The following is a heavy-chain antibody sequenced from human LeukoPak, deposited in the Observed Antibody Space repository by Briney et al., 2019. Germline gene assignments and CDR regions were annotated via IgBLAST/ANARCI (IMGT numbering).Heavy chain of an antibody. CDR2: ISISGTKT. CDR3: AKVGTLAVTTEPYFDY. V-gene: IGHV3-23*01. J-gene: IGHJ4*02. Sequence: GGSLRLSCAASEFDFSTHAMTWVRQAPGKGLEWVSAISISGTKTYYADSVEGRFTISRDNSKNTLYLQMNSLRAEDTAVYYCAKVGTLAVTTEPYFDYWGQGTLVTVSS. CDR1: EFDFSTHA. D-gene: IGHD4-17*01.